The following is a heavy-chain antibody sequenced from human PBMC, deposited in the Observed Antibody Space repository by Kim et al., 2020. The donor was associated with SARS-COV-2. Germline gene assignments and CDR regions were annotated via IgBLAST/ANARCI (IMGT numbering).Heavy chain of an antibody. Sequence: SETLSLTCAVYGGSFSGYYWSWIRQPPGKGLEWIGEINHSGSTNYNPSLKSRVTISVDTSKNQFSLKLSSVTAADTAVYYCARVGRGVIINGIDYWGQGTLVTVSS. V-gene: IGHV4-34*01. CDR3: ARVGRGVIINGIDY. D-gene: IGHD3-10*01. CDR1: GGSFSGYY. CDR2: INHSGST. J-gene: IGHJ4*02.